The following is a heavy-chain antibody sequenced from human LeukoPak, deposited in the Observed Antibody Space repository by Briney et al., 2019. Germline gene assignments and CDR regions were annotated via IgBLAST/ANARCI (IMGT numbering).Heavy chain of an antibody. CDR3: ARDRSVVVPEAMSGFDP. J-gene: IGHJ5*02. CDR1: GFTFSSYA. V-gene: IGHV3-30-3*01. Sequence: GRSLRLSCAASGFTFSSYAMHWVRQAPGKGLEWVAVISYDGSNKYYADSVKGRFTISRDNSKNTLYLQMNSLRAEDTAVYYCARDRSVVVPEAMSGFDPWGQGTLVTVSS. CDR2: ISYDGSNK. D-gene: IGHD2-2*01.